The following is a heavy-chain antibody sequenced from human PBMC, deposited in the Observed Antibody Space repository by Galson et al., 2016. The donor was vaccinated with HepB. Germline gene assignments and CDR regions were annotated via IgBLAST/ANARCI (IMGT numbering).Heavy chain of an antibody. CDR3: AREGMGTAAFDF. CDR2: IYSGDSDT. J-gene: IGHJ4*02. D-gene: IGHD6-13*01. Sequence: QSGAEVKKPGESLRISCKTSGYSFSNYWIAWVRQMPGKGLEWMGIIYSGDSDTRYSPSFHGQVTISADKSIRTSYLQWTRLKASDTAIYYCAREGMGTAAFDFWGQGTLVTVSS. CDR1: GYSFSNYW. V-gene: IGHV5-51*01.